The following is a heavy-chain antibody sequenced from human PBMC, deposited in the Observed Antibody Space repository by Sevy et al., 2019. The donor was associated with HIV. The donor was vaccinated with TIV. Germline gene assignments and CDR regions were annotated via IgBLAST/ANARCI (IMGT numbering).Heavy chain of an antibody. Sequence: GGSLRLSCAASGFTFSSYAMHWVRQAPGKGLEWVAVISYDGSNKYYADSVKGRFTISRDNSKNTRYLQMNSLRAEDTAVYYCARESTGDYYYYGMDVWGQGTTVTVSS. D-gene: IGHD3-10*01. V-gene: IGHV3-30-3*01. CDR1: GFTFSSYA. CDR2: ISYDGSNK. J-gene: IGHJ6*02. CDR3: ARESTGDYYYYGMDV.